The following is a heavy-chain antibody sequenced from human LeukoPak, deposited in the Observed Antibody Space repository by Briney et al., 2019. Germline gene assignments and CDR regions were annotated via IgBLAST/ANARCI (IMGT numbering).Heavy chain of an antibody. V-gene: IGHV1-58*02. CDR1: GFTFTSSA. CDR2: IVVGSGNT. Sequence: SVKVSCKASGFTFTSSAMQWVRQARRQRLEWIGWIVVGSGNTNYAQKFQERVTITRDMSTSTAYMELSSLRSEDTAVYYCAATSYYYDSSGLRGGMDVWGQGTTVTVSS. J-gene: IGHJ6*02. D-gene: IGHD3-22*01. CDR3: AATSYYYDSSGLRGGMDV.